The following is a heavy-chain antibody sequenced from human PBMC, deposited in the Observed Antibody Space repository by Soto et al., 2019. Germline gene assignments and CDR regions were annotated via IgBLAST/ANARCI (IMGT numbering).Heavy chain of an antibody. CDR3: ARERSHYSSSWYGDY. CDR1: GFTSSSYS. V-gene: IGHV3-21*01. J-gene: IGHJ4*02. Sequence: LRLSCAASGFTSSSYSMNWVRQAPGKGLEWVSSISTSSSYIYYADPVEGRFTISRDNAKNSLYLQMNSRRAEDTAVYYCARERSHYSSSWYGDYWGQGTLVTVSS. CDR2: ISTSSSYI. D-gene: IGHD6-13*01.